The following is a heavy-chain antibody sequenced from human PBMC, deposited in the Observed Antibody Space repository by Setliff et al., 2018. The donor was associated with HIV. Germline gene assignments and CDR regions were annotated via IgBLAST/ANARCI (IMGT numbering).Heavy chain of an antibody. V-gene: IGHV3-15*01. J-gene: IGHJ4*02. CDR3: TTGFQARELLKADYFDY. Sequence: LRLSCAASGFTFSNAWMSWVRQAPGKGLEWVGRIKSKTDGGTTDYAAPVKGRFTISRDDSKNTLYLQMNSLKTEDTAVYYCTTGFQARELLKADYFDYWGQGTLVTVSS. CDR2: IKSKTDGGTT. D-gene: IGHD1-26*01. CDR1: GFTFSNAW.